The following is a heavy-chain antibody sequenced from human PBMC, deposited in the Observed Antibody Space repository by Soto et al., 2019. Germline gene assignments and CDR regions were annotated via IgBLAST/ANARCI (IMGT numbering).Heavy chain of an antibody. Sequence: EVQLVESGGGLIQAGGSLRLSCAASGFTVSNSYMSWVRQAPGKGLECVSLIWSGGGTYYADSVKGRFTISRDNSKNTLYLKMNTLRAEDTAVYYCARMMEAAATYWGQGTLVTVSS. D-gene: IGHD6-13*01. J-gene: IGHJ4*02. CDR1: GFTVSNSY. V-gene: IGHV3-53*01. CDR2: IWSGGGT. CDR3: ARMMEAAATY.